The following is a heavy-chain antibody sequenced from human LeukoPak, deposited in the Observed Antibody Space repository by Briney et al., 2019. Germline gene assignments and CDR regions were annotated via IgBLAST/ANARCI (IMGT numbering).Heavy chain of an antibody. J-gene: IGHJ6*03. CDR1: GFTFSSYA. V-gene: IGHV3-30*04. CDR2: ISYDGSNK. Sequence: GGSLRLSCAASGFTFSSYAMHWVRQAPGKGLEWVAVISYDGSNKYYADSVKGRFTISRDNAKNSLYLQMNSLRAEDTALYYCASSPEGYYYYMDVWGKGTTVTVSS. CDR3: ASSPEGYYYYMDV.